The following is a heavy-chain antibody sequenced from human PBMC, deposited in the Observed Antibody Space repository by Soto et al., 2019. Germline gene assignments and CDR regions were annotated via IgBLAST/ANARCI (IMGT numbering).Heavy chain of an antibody. Sequence: GGSLRLSCLASGFTFSDFAMTWVRHVPGRGLEWVASLDGAGGSTYYAESVRGRFSISRDNSQNTLFLQMKRLTVDDTAIYYCVAPRHEYGSEVRWFTYGMDIWGQGATVTVSS. CDR2: LDGAGGST. CDR1: GFTFSDFA. J-gene: IGHJ6*02. CDR3: VAPRHEYGSEVRWFTYGMDI. D-gene: IGHD3-10*01. V-gene: IGHV3-23*01.